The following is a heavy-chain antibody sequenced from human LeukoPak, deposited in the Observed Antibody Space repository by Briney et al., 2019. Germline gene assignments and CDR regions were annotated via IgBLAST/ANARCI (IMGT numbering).Heavy chain of an antibody. D-gene: IGHD4-17*01. CDR2: MNPNSGNT. J-gene: IGHJ4*02. CDR3: ARGGSLRRTVTTLGH. CDR1: GYTFTSYD. Sequence: ASVKVSCKASGYTFTSYDINWVRQATGQGLEWMGWMNPNSGNTGYAQKFQGRVTMTRNTSISTAYMELSSQRSEDTAVYYCARGGSLRRTVTTLGHWGQGTLVTVSS. V-gene: IGHV1-8*01.